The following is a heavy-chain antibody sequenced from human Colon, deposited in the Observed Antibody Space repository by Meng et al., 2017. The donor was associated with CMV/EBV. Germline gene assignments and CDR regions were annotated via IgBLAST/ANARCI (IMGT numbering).Heavy chain of an antibody. CDR1: GLTFGAYK. CDR3: VGELRRSWFDS. Sequence: GESLKISCAVSGLTFGAYKMHWVRQAPGKGLEWVSSINSYSSNIAYADSVMGRFTISRDNAKNSLYLQMNSLGAEDTAVYFCVGELRRSWFDSWGQGTLVTVSS. J-gene: IGHJ5*01. D-gene: IGHD2-8*01. CDR2: INSYSSNI. V-gene: IGHV3-21*01.